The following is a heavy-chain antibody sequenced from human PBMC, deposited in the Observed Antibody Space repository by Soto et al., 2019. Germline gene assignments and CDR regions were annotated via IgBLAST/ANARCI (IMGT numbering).Heavy chain of an antibody. Sequence: GASVKVSCKASGYTFTSYAMHWVRQAPGQRLEWMGWINAGNGNTKYSQKFQGRVTITRDTSASTAYMELSSLRSEDTAVYYCARGPLSNPPFDYWGQGTLVTVSS. J-gene: IGHJ4*02. D-gene: IGHD4-4*01. V-gene: IGHV1-3*01. CDR3: ARGPLSNPPFDY. CDR1: GYTFTSYA. CDR2: INAGNGNT.